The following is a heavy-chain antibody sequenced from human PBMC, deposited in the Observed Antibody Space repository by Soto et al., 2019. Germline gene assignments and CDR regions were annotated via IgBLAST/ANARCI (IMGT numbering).Heavy chain of an antibody. J-gene: IGHJ4*02. CDR2: IIPILGIA. D-gene: IGHD2-15*01. V-gene: IGHV1-69*02. CDR3: ARTGCSGGSCYSVELDY. CDR1: GGTFSSYT. Sequence: GASVKVSCKASGGTFSSYTISWVRQAPGQGLEWMGRIIPILGIANYAQKFQGRVTITADKSTSTAYMELSSLRSEDTAVYYCARTGCSGGSCYSVELDYWGQGTLVTVSS.